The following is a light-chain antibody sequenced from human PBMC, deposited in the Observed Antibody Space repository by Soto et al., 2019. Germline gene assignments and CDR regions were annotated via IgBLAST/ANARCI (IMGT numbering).Light chain of an antibody. CDR2: GAS. Sequence: ENVLTQSPGTLSLSPGERATLSCRASQSVSSNYLAWYQQKPGQAPRLLIYGASSRATGIPDRFSGGGSGTDFTLTISRVEPEDCAVYYCQQYVTSPWTFGQGTKVEIK. J-gene: IGKJ1*01. V-gene: IGKV3-20*01. CDR1: QSVSSNY. CDR3: QQYVTSPWT.